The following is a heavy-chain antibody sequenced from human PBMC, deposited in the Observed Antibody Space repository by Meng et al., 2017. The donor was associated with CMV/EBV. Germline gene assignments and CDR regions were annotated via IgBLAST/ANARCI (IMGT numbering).Heavy chain of an antibody. CDR3: VRSSGWSLFDY. V-gene: IGHV1-2*02. CDR2: VNSNNDAT. D-gene: IGHD6-19*01. J-gene: IGHJ4*02. Sequence: QVQLGQSGAEMKKPGASVKVSCTTAGFTFSDYYRHWVRQAPGQGLEWMGWVNSNNDATNYARKFQGRVSMTRDTSISTAHMELSRLMSDDTAVYYCVRSSGWSLFDYWGQGTLVTVSS. CDR1: GFTFSDYY.